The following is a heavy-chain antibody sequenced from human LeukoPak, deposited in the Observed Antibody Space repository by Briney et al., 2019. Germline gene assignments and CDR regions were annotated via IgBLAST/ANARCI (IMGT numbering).Heavy chain of an antibody. CDR2: INHSGST. V-gene: IGHV4-34*01. D-gene: IGHD2-2*02. CDR1: GFTFSSYA. CDR3: ARLPSSTSCYTC. Sequence: GSLRLSCAASGFTFSSYAMSWVRQPPGKGREWIGEINHSGSTNYNPSLKSRVTISVDTSKNQFSLKLSSVTAADTAVYYCARLPSSTSCYTCWGQGTLVTVSS. J-gene: IGHJ4*02.